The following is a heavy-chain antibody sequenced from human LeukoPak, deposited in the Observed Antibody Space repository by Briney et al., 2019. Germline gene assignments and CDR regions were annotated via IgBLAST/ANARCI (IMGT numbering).Heavy chain of an antibody. CDR3: ITLSPAGHTDS. J-gene: IGHJ4*02. V-gene: IGHV3-7*03. D-gene: IGHD2-2*01. Sequence: GGSLRLSCAASGFSLSAYWITWVRQAPGKGLEWVANINRDGSQRNHVDSVKGRFTISRDNAKNSLYLQMDSLTAEDTAVYYCITLSPAGHTDSWGQGTLVTVSS. CDR2: INRDGSQR. CDR1: GFSLSAYW.